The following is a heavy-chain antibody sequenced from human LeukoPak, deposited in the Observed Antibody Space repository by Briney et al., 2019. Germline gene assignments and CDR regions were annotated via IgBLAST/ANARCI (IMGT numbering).Heavy chain of an antibody. CDR3: ARGNYYDSSGYYGYFDY. J-gene: IGHJ4*02. CDR1: GYSFVGYG. Sequence: SVKVSCKASGYSFVGYGITWVRQAPGQGLEWMGGIIPIFGTANYAQKFQGRVTITADESTSTAYMELSSLRSEDTAVYYCARGNYYDSSGYYGYFDYWGQGTLVTVSS. D-gene: IGHD3-22*01. CDR2: IIPIFGTA. V-gene: IGHV1-69*13.